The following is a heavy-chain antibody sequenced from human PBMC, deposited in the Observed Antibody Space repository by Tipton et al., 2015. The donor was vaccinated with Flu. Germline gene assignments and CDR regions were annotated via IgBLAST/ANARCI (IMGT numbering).Heavy chain of an antibody. J-gene: IGHJ4*02. CDR1: GGSISSSSYY. D-gene: IGHD5-24*01. CDR3: ARVRDGYRVDY. V-gene: IGHV4-39*07. CDR2: IYYSGST. Sequence: TLSLTCTVSGGSISSSSYYWGWIRQPPGKGLEWIGSIYYSGSTYYNPSLKSRVTISVDTSKNQFSLKLSSVTAADTAVYYCARVRDGYRVDYWGQGTLVTVSS.